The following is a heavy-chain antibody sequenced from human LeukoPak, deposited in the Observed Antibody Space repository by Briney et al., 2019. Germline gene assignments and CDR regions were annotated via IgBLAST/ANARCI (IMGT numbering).Heavy chain of an antibody. CDR1: GFTFDDFA. CDR2: ISWNGAYK. J-gene: IGHJ4*02. CDR3: VKDRGSAGITPLDS. D-gene: IGHD1-14*01. Sequence: PGGSLRLSCAASGFTFDDFAMHWVRQVPEKGLEWVSGISWNGAYKDYADSVKGRLTISRDNAKTSVHLQMNRLTPDDTALHFCVKDRGSAGITPLDSWGQGTLVAVSS. V-gene: IGHV3-9*01.